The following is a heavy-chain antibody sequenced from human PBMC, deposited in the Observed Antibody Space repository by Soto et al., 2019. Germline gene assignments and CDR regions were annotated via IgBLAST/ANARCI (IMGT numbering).Heavy chain of an antibody. D-gene: IGHD2-15*01. Sequence: GESLKISCKGSGYSFTSYWIGWVRQMPGKGLEWMGRIDPSDSYTNYSPSFQGHVTISADKSISTAYLQWSSLKASDTAMYYCARPTGTHHNNCSGGSCYYYYGMDVWGQGTTVTVSS. CDR3: ARPTGTHHNNCSGGSCYYYYGMDV. V-gene: IGHV5-10-1*01. CDR1: GYSFTSYW. J-gene: IGHJ6*02. CDR2: IDPSDSYT.